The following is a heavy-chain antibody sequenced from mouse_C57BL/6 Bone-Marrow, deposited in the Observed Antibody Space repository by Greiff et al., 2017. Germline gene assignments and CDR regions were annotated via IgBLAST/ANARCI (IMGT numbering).Heavy chain of an antibody. CDR3: ARDYGSSYGY. D-gene: IGHD1-1*01. V-gene: IGHV1-42*01. CDR1: GYSFTGYY. CDR2: INPSTGGT. J-gene: IGHJ2*01. Sequence: EVQLQQSGPELVKPGASVKISCKASGYSFTGYYMNWVKQSPEKSLEWIGEINPSTGGTTYNQKFKAKATLTVDKSSSTAYMQLKRLTSEDSAVYYCARDYGSSYGYWGQGTTLTVSS.